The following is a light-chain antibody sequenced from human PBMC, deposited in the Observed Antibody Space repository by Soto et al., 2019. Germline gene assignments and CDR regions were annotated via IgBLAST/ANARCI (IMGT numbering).Light chain of an antibody. CDR1: SSDVGNNNY. CDR3: SSFTGSSYG. CDR2: DVT. J-gene: IGLJ1*01. Sequence: QSALTQPASVSGSPGQSITISCTGTSSDVGNNNYVSWYQQNPGKAPKVMICDVTNRPSGVSNRFSGSRSGNTASLTISGLQAEDEADYYCSSFTGSSYGFGTGTKVTVL. V-gene: IGLV2-14*01.